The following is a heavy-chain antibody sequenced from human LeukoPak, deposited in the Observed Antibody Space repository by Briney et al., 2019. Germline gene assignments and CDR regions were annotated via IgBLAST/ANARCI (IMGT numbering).Heavy chain of an antibody. CDR3: ARDSSSTCYADY. V-gene: IGHV3-33*01. J-gene: IGHJ4*02. D-gene: IGHD6-13*01. Sequence: PGRSLRLSCAASGFTFSSYGMHWVRQAPGKGLEWVALIWYVGSNKYYADSVKGRFTISRDNSNNTLYLQMNSLRAEDTAVYYCARDSSSTCYADYWGQGTLVTVSS. CDR1: GFTFSSYG. CDR2: IWYVGSNK.